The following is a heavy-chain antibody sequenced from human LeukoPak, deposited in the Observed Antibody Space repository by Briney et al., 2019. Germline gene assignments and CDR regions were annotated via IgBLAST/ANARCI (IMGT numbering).Heavy chain of an antibody. CDR3: ARAAYCSSTSCYTGAGEWFDP. D-gene: IGHD2-2*02. V-gene: IGHV4-30-2*01. Sequence: SQTLSPTCAASGGSISSGGYSWSWIRQPPGKSLEWIGYIYHSGSTYYNPSLKSRVSISVGRFKNQFCLKLGSVTAADTAVYYCARAAYCSSTSCYTGAGEWFDPWGQGTLVTVSS. CDR2: IYHSGST. CDR1: GGSISSGGYS. J-gene: IGHJ5*02.